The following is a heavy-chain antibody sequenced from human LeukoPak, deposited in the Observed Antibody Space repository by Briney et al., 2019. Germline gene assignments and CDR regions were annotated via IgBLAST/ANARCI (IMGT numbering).Heavy chain of an antibody. Sequence: PSETLSLTCTVSGGSLSSYYWSWIRRPPGKGLEWIGYIYSRGLTRGSTNYNPSLNSRVTISVDTSKNQFSLKLSSVTAADTAVYYCARHREDWGFDAWGQGTLVTVSS. J-gene: IGHJ4*02. CDR3: ARHREDWGFDA. CDR2: IYSRGLTRGST. V-gene: IGHV4-59*08. CDR1: GGSLSSYY. D-gene: IGHD7-27*01.